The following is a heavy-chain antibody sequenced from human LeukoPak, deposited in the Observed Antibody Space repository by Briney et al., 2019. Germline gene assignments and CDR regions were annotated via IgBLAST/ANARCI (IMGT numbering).Heavy chain of an antibody. D-gene: IGHD2-15*01. J-gene: IGHJ4*02. V-gene: IGHV3-21*01. Sequence: GGSLGLSCAASGFTFSSYSMNWVRQAPGKGLEWVSSISSSSSYIYYADSVKGRFTISRDNAKNSLYLQMNSLRAEDTAVYYCARDRIPGGAAFDYWGQGTLVTVSS. CDR3: ARDRIPGGAAFDY. CDR1: GFTFSSYS. CDR2: ISSSSSYI.